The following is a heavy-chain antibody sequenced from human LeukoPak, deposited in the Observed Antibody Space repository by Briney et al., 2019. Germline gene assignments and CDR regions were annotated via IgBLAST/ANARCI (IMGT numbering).Heavy chain of an antibody. CDR3: AREVSYYYDSSGYYDYFDY. CDR2: IIPILGIA. J-gene: IGHJ4*02. D-gene: IGHD3-22*01. V-gene: IGHV1-69*04. CDR1: GGTFSSYA. Sequence: GSSVKVSCTASGGTFSSYAISWVRQAPGQGLEWMGRIIPILGIANYAQKFQGRVTITADKSTSTAYMELSSLRSEDTAVYYCAREVSYYYDSSGYYDYFDYWGQGTLVTVSS.